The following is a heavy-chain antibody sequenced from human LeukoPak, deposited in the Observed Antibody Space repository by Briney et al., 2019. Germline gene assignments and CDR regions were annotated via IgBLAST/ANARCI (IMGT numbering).Heavy chain of an antibody. J-gene: IGHJ4*02. CDR2: IGTAGDT. CDR1: GFTFSSYD. CDR3: ARDLGSSWYSDY. V-gene: IGHV3-13*01. D-gene: IGHD6-13*01. Sequence: PGGSLRLSCAASGFTFSSYDMHWVRQATGKGLEWVSAIGTAGDTYYPGSVKGRFTISRENAKNSLYLQMNSLRAGDTAVYYCARDLGSSWYSDYWGQGTLVTVSS.